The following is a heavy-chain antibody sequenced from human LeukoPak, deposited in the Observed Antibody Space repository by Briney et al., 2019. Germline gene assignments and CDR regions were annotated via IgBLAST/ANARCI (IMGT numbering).Heavy chain of an antibody. CDR3: ARDYTGYFP. D-gene: IGHD3-9*01. CDR1: GFTFSSSW. J-gene: IGHJ5*02. Sequence: GGSLRLSCATSGFTFSSSWMSWVRQAPGKGLEWVANIKTDGSEKYYVDSVKGRFTISRDNAKNSLYLQMNSLRAEDTAVYYCARDYTGYFPWGQGTLVTVSS. CDR2: IKTDGSEK. V-gene: IGHV3-7*03.